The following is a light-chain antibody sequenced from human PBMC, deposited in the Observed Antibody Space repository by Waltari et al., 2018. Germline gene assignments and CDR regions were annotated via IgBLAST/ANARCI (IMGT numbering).Light chain of an antibody. CDR3: QQRSNWPPGRT. V-gene: IGKV3-11*01. CDR2: DAS. Sequence: EIVLTQSPPTLSLSPGERATLSCRASQSVSSYLAWYQQKPGQAPRLLIYDASNRATGIPARFSGSGSGTDFTLTISSLEPEDFAVYYCQQRSNWPPGRTFGQGTKVEIK. CDR1: QSVSSY. J-gene: IGKJ1*01.